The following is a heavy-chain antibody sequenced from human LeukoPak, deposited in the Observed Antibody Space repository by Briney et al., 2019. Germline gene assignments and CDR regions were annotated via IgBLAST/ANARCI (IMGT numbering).Heavy chain of an antibody. CDR1: GDSISSGSY. CDR3: ARIPADWFDP. J-gene: IGHJ5*02. CDR2: IYHTGTT. Sequence: SETLSPTCTVSGDSISSGSYWGWIRQPPGKGLEWIGNIYHTGTTSYNPSLKSRITISVDTSKEQFSLILSSVTAADTAVYFCARIPADWFDPWGQGTLVTVSS. V-gene: IGHV4-38-2*02. D-gene: IGHD6-19*01.